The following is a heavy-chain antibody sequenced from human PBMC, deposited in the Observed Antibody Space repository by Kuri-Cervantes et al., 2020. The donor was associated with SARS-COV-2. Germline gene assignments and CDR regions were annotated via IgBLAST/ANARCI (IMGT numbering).Heavy chain of an antibody. V-gene: IGHV4-59*11. D-gene: IGHD1-26*01. CDR1: GGSISSHY. Sequence: SETLSLTCTVSGGSISSHYWSWIRQPPGKGLEWIGYIYYSGSTNYNPSLKSRVTISVDTSKNQFSLKLSSVTAADTAVYYCARSGSYPYYYYYYMDVWGKGTTVTVSS. CDR2: IYYSGST. J-gene: IGHJ6*03. CDR3: ARSGSYPYYYYYYMDV.